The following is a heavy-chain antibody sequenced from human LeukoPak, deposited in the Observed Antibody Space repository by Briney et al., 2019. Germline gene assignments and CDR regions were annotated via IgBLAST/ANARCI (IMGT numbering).Heavy chain of an antibody. V-gene: IGHV3-23*01. CDR2: ISGSGGST. CDR3: AKVHYRGPYGSGTAFDI. D-gene: IGHD3-10*01. CDR1: GFTFSSYA. J-gene: IGHJ3*02. Sequence: GGSLRLSCAASGFTFSSYAMSWVRQAPGKGLEWVSAISGSGGSTYYADSVKGRFTISRDNSKNTLYLQMNSLRAEDTAVYYCAKVHYRGPYGSGTAFDIWGQGTMVTVSS.